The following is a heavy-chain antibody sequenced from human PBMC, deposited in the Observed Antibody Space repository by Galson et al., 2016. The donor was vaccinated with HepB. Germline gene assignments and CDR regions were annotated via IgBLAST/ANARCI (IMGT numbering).Heavy chain of an antibody. Sequence: TLSLTCAVSGGSINSGGYSWSWIRQPPGKGLEYIGYIYYSGATYYNPSLKSRVTISVDRAKNQVSLTLSSVTAADTAVYYCARGAPGDYYYGMDVWGQGATGTVSS. V-gene: IGHV4-30-2*01. CDR1: GGSINSGGYS. CDR2: IYYSGAT. CDR3: ARGAPGDYYYGMDV. J-gene: IGHJ6*02.